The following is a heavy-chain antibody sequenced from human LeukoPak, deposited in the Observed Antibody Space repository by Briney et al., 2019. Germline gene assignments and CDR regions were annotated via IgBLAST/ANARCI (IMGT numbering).Heavy chain of an antibody. V-gene: IGHV1-2*02. J-gene: IGHJ5*02. CDR2: INPNSGGT. Sequence: EASVKVSRKASGYTFTGYFMHWVRQAPGQGLEWMGWINPNSGGTNYAQKFQGRVTMTRDTSISTAYMELTRLRSDDTAVYYCARQSTNWFDPWGQGTLVTVSS. CDR3: ARQSTNWFDP. CDR1: GYTFTGYF.